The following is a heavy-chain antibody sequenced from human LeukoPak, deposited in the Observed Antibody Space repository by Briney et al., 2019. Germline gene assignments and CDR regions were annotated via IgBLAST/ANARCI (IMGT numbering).Heavy chain of an antibody. CDR1: GFTFSSYS. Sequence: GGSLRLSCAASGFTFSSYSMNWVRQAPGRGLEWVSSISSSSSYIYYADSVRGRFTISRDNAKNSLDLQMNSLRAEDTAVYYCARDAWVAAGVYYVDFWGQGTLVTVSS. J-gene: IGHJ4*02. CDR3: ARDAWVAAGVYYVDF. CDR2: ISSSSSYI. V-gene: IGHV3-21*01. D-gene: IGHD2-15*01.